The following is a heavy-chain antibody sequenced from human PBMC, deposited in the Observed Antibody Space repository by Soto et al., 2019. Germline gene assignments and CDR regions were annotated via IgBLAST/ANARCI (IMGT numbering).Heavy chain of an antibody. CDR1: GYTFTSYG. CDR2: ISAYNGNT. Sequence: ASVKVSCKASGYTFTSYGISWVRQAPGQGLEWMGWISAYNGNTNYAQKLQGRVTMTTDTSTSTAYMELRSLRSDDTAVYYCARAVKNYDTLTGYSENWYFDLWGRGTLVTVSS. V-gene: IGHV1-18*01. J-gene: IGHJ2*01. D-gene: IGHD3-9*01. CDR3: ARAVKNYDTLTGYSENWYFDL.